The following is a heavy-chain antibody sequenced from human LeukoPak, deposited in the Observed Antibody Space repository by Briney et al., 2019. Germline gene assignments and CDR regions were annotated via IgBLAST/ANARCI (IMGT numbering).Heavy chain of an antibody. Sequence: GGSLRLSCAVSGITLSNYGMSWVRQAPGKGLEWVAGISGSGGSTNFADSVKGRFTISRDNPRNTLYLQMNSLRAEDTAVYFCAKRAVVIRVTLVGFHKGAYYFDSWGQGALVTVSS. D-gene: IGHD3-10*02. J-gene: IGHJ4*02. CDR1: GITLSNYG. CDR3: AKRAVVIRVTLVGFHKGAYYFDS. CDR2: ISGSGGST. V-gene: IGHV3-23*01.